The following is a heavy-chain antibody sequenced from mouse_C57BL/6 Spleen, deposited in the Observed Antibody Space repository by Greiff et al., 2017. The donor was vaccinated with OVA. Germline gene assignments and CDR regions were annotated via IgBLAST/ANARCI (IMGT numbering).Heavy chain of an antibody. CDR1: GFNITDYY. V-gene: IGHV14-2*01. CDR3: ARSTTVVAHWYFDV. Sequence: VQLQQSGAELVKPGASVKLSCTASGFNITDYYMHWVKQRTEQGLEWIGRIDPEGGETKYAPKFQGKATLTADTSSNTAYLQLSSLTSEDTAVYYCARSTTVVAHWYFDVWGTGTTVTVSS. D-gene: IGHD1-1*01. CDR2: IDPEGGET. J-gene: IGHJ1*03.